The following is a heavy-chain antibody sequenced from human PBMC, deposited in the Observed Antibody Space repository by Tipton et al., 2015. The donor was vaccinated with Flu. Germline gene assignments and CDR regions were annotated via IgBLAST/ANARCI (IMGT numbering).Heavy chain of an antibody. Sequence: SLRLSCAASGFTFSNYWMYWVRQAPGKGLVWVSRIYSDGITTKYADAVKARITLSRDNAKNTLYLQMNSRRVEGTAVYYCAEPIIDFWSADAFDCWGQGTPVIVSS. CDR2: IYSDGITT. CDR3: AEPIIDFWSADAFDC. CDR1: GFTFSNYW. D-gene: IGHD3-3*01. V-gene: IGHV3-74*03. J-gene: IGHJ4*02.